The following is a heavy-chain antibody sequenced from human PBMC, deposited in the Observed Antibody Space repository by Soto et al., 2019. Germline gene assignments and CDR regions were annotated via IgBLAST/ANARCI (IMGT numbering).Heavy chain of an antibody. D-gene: IGHD6-19*01. CDR3: AKLRGTSGWYSDH. CDR1: GFTFSNYA. CDR2: IDKTGGST. J-gene: IGHJ4*02. Sequence: EVQLLESGGNLVQPGGSLRLSCAASGFTFSNYAMTWVRQAPGKGLEWVSTIDKTGGSTYYADSVKGRFTISRGNSEKTLYLQMNSLRAEDTAVYYCAKLRGTSGWYSDHWGQGTLVTVSS. V-gene: IGHV3-23*01.